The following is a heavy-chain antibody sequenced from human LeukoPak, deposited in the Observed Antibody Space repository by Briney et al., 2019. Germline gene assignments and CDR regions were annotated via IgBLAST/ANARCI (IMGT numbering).Heavy chain of an antibody. Sequence: ASVKVSCKVSGYTLTELSMHWVRQAPGQGLEWMGWISAYNGNTNYAQKLQGRVTMTTDTSTSTAYMELRSLRSDDTAVYYCARAWAYYYGSGSYYLDYWGQGTLVTVSS. V-gene: IGHV1-18*01. J-gene: IGHJ4*02. CDR1: GYTLTELS. CDR2: ISAYNGNT. D-gene: IGHD3-10*01. CDR3: ARAWAYYYGSGSYYLDY.